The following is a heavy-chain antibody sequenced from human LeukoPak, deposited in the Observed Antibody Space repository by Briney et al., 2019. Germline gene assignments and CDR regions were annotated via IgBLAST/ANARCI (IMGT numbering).Heavy chain of an antibody. CDR1: GFTFSSYA. J-gene: IGHJ4*02. V-gene: IGHV3-23*01. CDR2: ISGSGGST. CDR3: AKGNQPLLYPAKRPFDY. D-gene: IGHD2-2*02. Sequence: GGSLRLSCAASGFTFSSYAMSWVRQAPGKGLEWVSAISGSGGSTYYADSVKGRFTISRDNSKNTLYLQMNSLRAEDTAVYYCAKGNQPLLYPAKRPFDYWGRGTLVTVSS.